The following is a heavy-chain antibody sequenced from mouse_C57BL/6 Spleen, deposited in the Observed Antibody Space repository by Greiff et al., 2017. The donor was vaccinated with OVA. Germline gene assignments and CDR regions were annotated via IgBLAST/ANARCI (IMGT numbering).Heavy chain of an antibody. CDR2: ISDGGSYT. V-gene: IGHV5-4*01. CDR1: GFTFSSYA. D-gene: IGHD2-3*01. J-gene: IGHJ2*01. CDR3: ARDDGYNYFDY. Sequence: EVQLVESGGGLVKPGGSLKLSCAASGFTFSSYAMSWVRQTPEKRLEWVATISDGGSYTYYPDNVKGRFTISRDNAKNNQYLQMSHLKSEDTAMYYCARDDGYNYFDYWGQGTTLTVSS.